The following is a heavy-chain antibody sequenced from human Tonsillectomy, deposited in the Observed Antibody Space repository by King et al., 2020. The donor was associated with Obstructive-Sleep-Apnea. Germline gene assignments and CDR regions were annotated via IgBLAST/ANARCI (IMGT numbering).Heavy chain of an antibody. Sequence: QLVQSGAEVKKPGASVKVSCTASGYSFTSYGMSWVRQAPGQGLDWMGWISAQNGNTNYAQKLQGRVTMSTDTSTNTAYMELRSLTSDDTAVYYCARDPPRISVAGTEYHYYYGMDVWDQGTTVTVSS. CDR1: GYSFTSYG. CDR2: ISAQNGNT. CDR3: ARDPPRISVAGTEYHYYYGMDV. J-gene: IGHJ6*02. V-gene: IGHV1-18*01. D-gene: IGHD6-19*01.